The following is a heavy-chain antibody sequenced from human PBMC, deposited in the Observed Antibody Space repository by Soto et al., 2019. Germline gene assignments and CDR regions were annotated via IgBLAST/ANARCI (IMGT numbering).Heavy chain of an antibody. Sequence: QVQLVESGPGLVKPSQTLSLTCTVSGGSINSDYYHWTWIRQSPGKGLEWTGYIPHSAAILFNPSFKSRLAISVDTSKNKFSVRLSSVSHNVTAVYFCVREDGGGASLDVWGQGTTVTVSS. CDR2: IPHSAAI. CDR3: VREDGGGASLDV. CDR1: GGSINSDYYH. V-gene: IGHV4-30-4*08. J-gene: IGHJ6*02.